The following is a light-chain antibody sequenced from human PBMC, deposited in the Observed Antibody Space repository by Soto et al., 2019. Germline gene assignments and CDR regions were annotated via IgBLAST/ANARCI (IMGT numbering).Light chain of an antibody. CDR2: DAS. CDR3: QQRSGWPPSLT. J-gene: IGKJ4*01. CDR1: QSASSY. V-gene: IGKV3-11*01. Sequence: EVVLTQSPATLSLSPGETATLSCRASQSASSYLAWYQQKPGQAPRLLIYDASKTATGIPARFSGSGSGTDFTLTISSLEPEDFAVYYCQQRSGWPPSLTFGGGTKVEIK.